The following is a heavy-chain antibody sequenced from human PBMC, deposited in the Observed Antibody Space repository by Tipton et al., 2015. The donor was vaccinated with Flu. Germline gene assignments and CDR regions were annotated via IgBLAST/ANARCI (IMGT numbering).Heavy chain of an antibody. V-gene: IGHV4-34*01. CDR1: GGYFSGYY. Sequence: TLSLTCAVYGGYFSGYYWSWIRQPPGKGLEWIGEINHSGSTNYNPSLKSRVPISVDTSKNQFSLKLSSVTAADTAVYYCARARGSYYRYSYGMDVWGQGTTVTVSS. D-gene: IGHD1-26*01. CDR2: INHSGST. J-gene: IGHJ6*02. CDR3: ARARGSYYRYSYGMDV.